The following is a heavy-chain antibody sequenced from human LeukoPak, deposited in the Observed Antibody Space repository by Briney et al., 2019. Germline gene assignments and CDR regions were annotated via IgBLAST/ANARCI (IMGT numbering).Heavy chain of an antibody. V-gene: IGHV3-30*04. CDR3: ARDGAAAAGRYFDY. Sequence: GGSLRLSCAASRFTFSSYAMHWVRQAPGKGLEWVAVISYDGSNKYYADSVKGRLTTSRDNAKSSLYLEMNSLRAEDTAVYYCARDGAAAAGRYFDYWGQGSLVTVSS. D-gene: IGHD6-13*01. CDR2: ISYDGSNK. CDR1: RFTFSSYA. J-gene: IGHJ4*02.